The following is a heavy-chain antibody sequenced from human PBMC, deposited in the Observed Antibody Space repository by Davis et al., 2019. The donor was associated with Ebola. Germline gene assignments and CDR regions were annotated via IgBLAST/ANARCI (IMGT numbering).Heavy chain of an antibody. V-gene: IGHV7-4-1*02. CDR3: ASLPDI. CDR1: GYSFTTYG. J-gene: IGHJ3*02. Sequence: ASVKVSCKASGYSFTTYGMHWVRQAPGQGLEWMGWINTNTGNPTYAEGFTGRSVFSLYTSVSTAYLQINSLKTEDTAVYYCASLPDIWGQGTMVTVSS. CDR2: INTNTGNP.